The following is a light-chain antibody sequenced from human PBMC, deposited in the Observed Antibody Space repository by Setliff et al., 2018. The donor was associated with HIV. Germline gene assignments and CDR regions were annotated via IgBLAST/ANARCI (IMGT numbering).Light chain of an antibody. V-gene: IGLV3-21*04. CDR3: QVWDSATDHYV. CDR2: YDP. J-gene: IGLJ1*01. CDR1: NIGSKS. Sequence: SYELTQPPSVSLAPGETARITCGGNNIGSKSVHWYQQKSGQAPVLVIFYDPDRHSGIPARFSGSSSGNTATLTISRVDAGDEADYYCQVWDSATDHYVFGAGTKVTVL.